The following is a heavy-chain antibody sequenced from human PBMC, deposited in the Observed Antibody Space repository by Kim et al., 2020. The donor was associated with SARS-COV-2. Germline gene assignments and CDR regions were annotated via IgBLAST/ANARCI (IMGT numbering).Heavy chain of an antibody. J-gene: IGHJ6*02. D-gene: IGHD6-19*01. Sequence: ASVKVSCKASGYTFTSYAMNWVRQAPGQGLEWMGWINTNTGNPTYAQGFTGRFVFSLDTSVSTAYLQISSLKAEDTAVYYCARDQVAATPHRYYYGMDVWGQGTTVTVSS. CDR1: GYTFTSYA. CDR2: INTNTGNP. V-gene: IGHV7-4-1*02. CDR3: ARDQVAATPHRYYYGMDV.